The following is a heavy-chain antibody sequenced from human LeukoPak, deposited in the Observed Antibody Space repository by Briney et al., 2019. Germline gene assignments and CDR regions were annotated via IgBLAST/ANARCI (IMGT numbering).Heavy chain of an antibody. Sequence: SGGSLRLSCAAFGFTFSSYGIHWVRRAPGKGLEWVAVISYDGSNKFYADSVKGRFTISRDNSNNTLYLQMDSLRVEDTAVYYCAKAASNWFDPWGQGTLVTVSS. CDR3: AKAASNWFDP. J-gene: IGHJ5*02. CDR1: GFTFSSYG. D-gene: IGHD6-25*01. V-gene: IGHV3-30*18. CDR2: ISYDGSNK.